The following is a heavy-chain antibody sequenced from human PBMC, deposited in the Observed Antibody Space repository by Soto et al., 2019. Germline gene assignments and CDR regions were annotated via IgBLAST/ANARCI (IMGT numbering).Heavy chain of an antibody. J-gene: IGHJ4*02. CDR3: NTGRGPTNLFDY. V-gene: IGHV3-15*07. D-gene: IGHD3-10*01. CDR2: IKSKSDGGAT. CDR1: GFTFSNAW. Sequence: EVQLVESGGGLVKPGGSLRLSCTASGFTFSNAWMNWVRQAPGKGLEWVGRIKSKSDGGATYYTAPVEGRFTVSRDDSKNTLFLEMNSLKVDDTAVDYCNTGRGPTNLFDYWGQGTLVTVSS.